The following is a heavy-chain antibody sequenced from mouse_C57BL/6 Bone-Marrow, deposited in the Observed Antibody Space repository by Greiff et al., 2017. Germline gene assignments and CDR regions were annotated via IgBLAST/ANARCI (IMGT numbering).Heavy chain of an antibody. CDR2: ISDGGSYT. Sequence: EVKLEESGGGLVKPGGSLKLSCAASGFTFSSYAMSWVRQTPEKRLEWVATISDGGSYTYYPDNVKGRFTISRDNAKNNLYLQMSHLKSEDTAMYYCARDSDGGRYYFDYWGQGTTLTVSS. CDR3: ARDSDGGRYYFDY. CDR1: GFTFSSYA. V-gene: IGHV5-4*01. J-gene: IGHJ2*01.